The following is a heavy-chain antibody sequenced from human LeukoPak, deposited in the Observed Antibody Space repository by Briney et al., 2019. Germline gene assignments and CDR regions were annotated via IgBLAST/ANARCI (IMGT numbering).Heavy chain of an antibody. J-gene: IGHJ4*02. CDR1: GFTFTSAW. CDR3: ATPLGVVATRSPAIAS. V-gene: IGHV3-15*01. CDR2: IKSEADGGTA. Sequence: SGGSLRLSCAASGFTFTSAWMTWVRQIPGKGLEWVGRIKSEADGGTADYATSVKDRFTISRDDSNNTLYLQMNSLRSDDTGVYYCATPLGVVATRSPAIASWGQGTLVTVPS. D-gene: IGHD2-21*01.